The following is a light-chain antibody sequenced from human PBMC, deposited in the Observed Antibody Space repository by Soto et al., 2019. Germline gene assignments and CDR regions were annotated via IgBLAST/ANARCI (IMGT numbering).Light chain of an antibody. Sequence: QAVVTQPPSASGTPGQRVTISCSGSTSNIGSNYVFWYQRLPGTAPKLLFYRNNQRPSGVPDRFSGSKSGTSASLAISGLRSEDEADYYCAAWDDSLSGVVFGGGTKLTVL. J-gene: IGLJ2*01. V-gene: IGLV1-47*01. CDR2: RNN. CDR3: AAWDDSLSGVV. CDR1: TSNIGSNY.